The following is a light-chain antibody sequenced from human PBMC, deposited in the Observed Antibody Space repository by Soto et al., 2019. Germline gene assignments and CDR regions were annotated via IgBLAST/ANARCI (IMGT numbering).Light chain of an antibody. J-gene: IGLJ3*02. CDR3: CSYAGTSAWV. CDR2: EGS. CDR1: NSDVGSYNL. V-gene: IGLV2-23*01. Sequence: QSVLTQPASVSESPGQSITISCTGTNSDVGSYNLVSWYQQHPGKAPKLIIYEGSKRPSGVSNRFSGSKSGNTASLTISWLQAEDEADFYCCSYAGTSAWVFGGVTKLTVL.